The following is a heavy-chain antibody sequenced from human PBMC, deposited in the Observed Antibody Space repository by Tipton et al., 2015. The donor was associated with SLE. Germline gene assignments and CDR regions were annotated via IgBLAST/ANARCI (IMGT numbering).Heavy chain of an antibody. V-gene: IGHV4-59*12. CDR1: GGSISPYS. J-gene: IGHJ3*02. Sequence: TLSLTCTVSGGSISPYSWSWIRQPPGKGPEWIGNIYYSGTTYYNPSLKSRVSISVDTSKNQFSLKMRSVTAADTAVYYCARDPVDRGAFDIWGQGTTVTVS. CDR3: ARDPVDRGAFDI. D-gene: IGHD5-12*01. CDR2: IYYSGTT.